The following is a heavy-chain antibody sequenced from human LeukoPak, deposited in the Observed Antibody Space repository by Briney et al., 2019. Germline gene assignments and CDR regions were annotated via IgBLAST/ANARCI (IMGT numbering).Heavy chain of an antibody. J-gene: IGHJ1*01. CDR1: GYSFTSYW. D-gene: IGHD6-19*01. CDR3: ARARALAVAGTEYFQH. CDR2: IYPGDSDT. V-gene: IGHV5-51*01. Sequence: GESLKISCKGSGYSFTSYWIGWVRQMPGKGLEWMGIIYPGDSDTRYSLSFQGQVTISADKSISTAYLQWSSLKASDTAMYYCARARALAVAGTEYFQHWGQGTLVTVSS.